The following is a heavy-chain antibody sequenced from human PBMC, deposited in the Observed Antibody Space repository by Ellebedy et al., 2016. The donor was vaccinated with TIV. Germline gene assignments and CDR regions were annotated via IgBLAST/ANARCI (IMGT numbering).Heavy chain of an antibody. D-gene: IGHD6-6*01. CDR3: VQGAYSSSQYYYGMDV. V-gene: IGHV3-23*01. J-gene: IGHJ6*02. CDR1: GFASSPYA. Sequence: GGSLRLSCAASGFASSPYAMSWVRQAPGKGLEWVSAIDGSGGFTKYADSVKGRFTISRDNSKNTLFLHMNSLRADDTAAYYCVQGAYSSSQYYYGMDVWGQGTTVTVSS. CDR2: IDGSGGFT.